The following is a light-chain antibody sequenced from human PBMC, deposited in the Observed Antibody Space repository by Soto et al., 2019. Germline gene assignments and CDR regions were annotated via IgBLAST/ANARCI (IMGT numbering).Light chain of an antibody. CDR2: DTS. V-gene: IGLV7-46*01. J-gene: IGLJ2*01. CDR1: TGAVTSGHY. CDR3: LLSYSGARV. Sequence: QAVVTQEPSRTVSPGGTVTLTCGSSTGAVTSGHYPYWFQQKPGQAPRTLIDDTSNKHSWTPARFSGSLLGGKAALTLSGAQPEDEAEYYCLLSYSGARVFGGGTKVTVL.